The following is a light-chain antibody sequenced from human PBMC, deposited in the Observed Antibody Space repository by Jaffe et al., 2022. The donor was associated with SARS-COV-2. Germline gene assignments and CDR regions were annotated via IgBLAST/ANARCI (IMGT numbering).Light chain of an antibody. CDR2: GAS. CDR3: HQSATSPLT. V-gene: IGKV3-20*01. J-gene: IGKJ4*01. Sequence: IVLTQSPGTLSLSPGDRATLSCRASPSVSSNYLAWYQQKPGQPPRLLIYGASNRASGIPDRFSGSASGTDFTLIITRLESEDFAVYYCHQSATSPLTFGGGTRV. CDR1: PSVSSNY.